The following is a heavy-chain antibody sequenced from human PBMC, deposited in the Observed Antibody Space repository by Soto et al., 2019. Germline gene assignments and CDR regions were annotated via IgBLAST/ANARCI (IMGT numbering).Heavy chain of an antibody. J-gene: IGHJ6*02. CDR2: IYYSGST. CDR1: GGSISSYY. D-gene: IGHD3-16*01. V-gene: IGHV4-59*01. Sequence: SETLSLTSTVSGGSISSYYWSWIRQPPGKGLEWIGYIYYSGSTNYSPSLKSRVTISVDTSKNQFSLKLSSVTAADTAVYYCARDQVITFGGVTAKSLIYYYYGMDVWGQGTTVTVSS. CDR3: ARDQVITFGGVTAKSLIYYYYGMDV.